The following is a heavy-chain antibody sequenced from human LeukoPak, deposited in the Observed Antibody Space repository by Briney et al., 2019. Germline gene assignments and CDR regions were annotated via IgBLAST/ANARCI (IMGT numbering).Heavy chain of an antibody. Sequence: ASVKVSCKASGYTFTSYDISWVRQATGQGLEWMGWMNPISGNTGYAQKFQGRVTMTRSTSISTAYMELSSLRSEDTAVYYCARGPLADYYDSSGSWGQGTLVTVSS. CDR3: ARGPLADYYDSSGS. V-gene: IGHV1-8*01. J-gene: IGHJ5*02. D-gene: IGHD3-22*01. CDR1: GYTFTSYD. CDR2: MNPISGNT.